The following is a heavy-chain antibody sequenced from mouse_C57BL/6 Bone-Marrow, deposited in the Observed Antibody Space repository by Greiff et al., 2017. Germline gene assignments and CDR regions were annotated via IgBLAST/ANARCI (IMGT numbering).Heavy chain of an antibody. CDR1: GYTFTSYW. V-gene: IGHV1-50*01. J-gene: IGHJ2*01. CDR2: IDPSDSYT. D-gene: IGHD2-4*01. CDR3: AREGYDYDYFDY. Sequence: QVQLQQYGAELVKPGASVKLSCKASGYTFTSYWMQWVKQRPGQGLEWIGEIDPSDSYTNYNQKFKGKATLTVDTSSSTAYMQLSSLTSEDSAVYYCAREGYDYDYFDYWGQGTTLTVSS.